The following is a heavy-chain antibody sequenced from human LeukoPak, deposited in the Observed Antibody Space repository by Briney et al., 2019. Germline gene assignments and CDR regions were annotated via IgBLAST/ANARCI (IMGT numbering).Heavy chain of an antibody. CDR3: ARDAGYYIWYYYYMDV. CDR1: GFIVSNNH. J-gene: IGHJ6*03. V-gene: IGHV3-66*01. Sequence: GSLRLSCAASGFIVSNNHINWIRQAPGKGLEWVSIIYSGDTTYYSDSVKGRFILSSDNSKNMLYLQMNSLRAEDTAVYYCARDAGYYIWYYYYMDVWGKGTTVTVSS. D-gene: IGHD3-9*01. CDR2: IYSGDTT.